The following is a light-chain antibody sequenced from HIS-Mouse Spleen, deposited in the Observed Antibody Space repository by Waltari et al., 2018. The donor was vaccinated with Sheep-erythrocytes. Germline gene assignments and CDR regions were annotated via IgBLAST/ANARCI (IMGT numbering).Light chain of an antibody. Sequence: SCRASKRVSSYLAWYQQKPGQAPRLLIYDASNMATGIPARFSGSGSGTDFTLTISSLEPEDFAVYYCQQRSNWYTFGQGTKLEIK. CDR1: KRVSSY. J-gene: IGKJ2*01. CDR3: QQRSNWYT. V-gene: IGKV3-11*01. CDR2: DAS.